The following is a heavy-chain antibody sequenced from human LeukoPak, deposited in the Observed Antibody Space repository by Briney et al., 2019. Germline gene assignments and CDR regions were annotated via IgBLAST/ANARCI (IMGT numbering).Heavy chain of an antibody. CDR1: GGSISSYY. D-gene: IGHD3-16*02. CDR2: IHYSGST. CDR3: ARLSPVIPDY. Sequence: SETLSLTCTVSGGSISSYYWIWIRQSPGKGLEWLGYIHYSGSTNYSPSLKSRVTLSVDTSKNQFSLKLSSVTAADTAVYYCARLSPVIPDYWGQGTLVTVSS. V-gene: IGHV4-59*08. J-gene: IGHJ4*02.